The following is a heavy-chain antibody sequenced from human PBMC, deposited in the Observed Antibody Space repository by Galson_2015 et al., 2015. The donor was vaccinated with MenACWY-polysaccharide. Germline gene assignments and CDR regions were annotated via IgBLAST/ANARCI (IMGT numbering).Heavy chain of an antibody. CDR2: ISSSSSYI. J-gene: IGHJ6*02. Sequence: SLRLSCAASGFTFSSYSMNWVRQAPGKGLEWVSSISSSSSYIYYADSVKGRFTISRDNAKNSLYLQMNSLRAEDTAVYYCARDQVEWELWDYYYYGMDVWGQGTTVTVSS. CDR1: GFTFSSYS. V-gene: IGHV3-21*01. D-gene: IGHD1-26*01. CDR3: ARDQVEWELWDYYYYGMDV.